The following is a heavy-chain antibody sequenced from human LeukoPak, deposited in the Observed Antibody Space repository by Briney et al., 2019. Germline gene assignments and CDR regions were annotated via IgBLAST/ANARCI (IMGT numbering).Heavy chain of an antibody. CDR3: AKGRLHDYGDYERFDY. CDR1: GFTFSRYA. D-gene: IGHD4-17*01. V-gene: IGHV3-23*01. CDR2: ISGSGGST. J-gene: IGHJ4*02. Sequence: PGGSLRLSCAASGFTFSRYAMSWVRQAPGKGLEWVSAISGSGGSTYYADSVKGRFTISRDNSKNTLYLQMNSLRAEDTAVYYCAKGRLHDYGDYERFDYWGQGTLVTVSS.